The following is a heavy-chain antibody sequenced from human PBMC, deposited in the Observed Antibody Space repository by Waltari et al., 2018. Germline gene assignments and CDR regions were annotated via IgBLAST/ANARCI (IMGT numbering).Heavy chain of an antibody. V-gene: IGHV3-21*01. Sequence: EVQLVESGGGLVKPGGSLRLSCAASGFTFSSYSMNWVRQAPGKGLEWVSSISSSSSYIYYADSVKGRFTISRDNAKNSLYLQMNSLRAEDTAVYYCARDMPPLTYYDSSGKRYGMDVWGQGTTVTVSS. CDR1: GFTFSSYS. J-gene: IGHJ6*02. CDR3: ARDMPPLTYYDSSGKRYGMDV. CDR2: ISSSSSYI. D-gene: IGHD3-22*01.